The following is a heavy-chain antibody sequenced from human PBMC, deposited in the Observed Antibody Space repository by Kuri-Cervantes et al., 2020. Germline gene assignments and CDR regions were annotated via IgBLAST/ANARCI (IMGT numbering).Heavy chain of an antibody. CDR3: ARSFRHIYVDY. J-gene: IGHJ4*02. Sequence: GGSLRLSCAASGFTFSNSSMNWVRQAPGKGLEWVSSISGTGAYTHYADSVKGRFTISRDNGKKSLYLQMNSLRAEGTAVYYGARSFRHIYVDYWGQGTLVTVSS. D-gene: IGHD5-18*01. V-gene: IGHV3-21*04. CDR1: GFTFSNSS. CDR2: ISGTGAYT.